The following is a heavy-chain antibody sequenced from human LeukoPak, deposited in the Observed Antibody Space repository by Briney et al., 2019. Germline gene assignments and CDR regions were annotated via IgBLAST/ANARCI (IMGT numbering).Heavy chain of an antibody. CDR1: GYSISSGYY. CDR2: IYHSGST. D-gene: IGHD3-10*01. J-gene: IGHJ3*02. CDR3: ARRYGSGSYYVPDDAFDI. Sequence: PSETLSLTCTVSGYSISSGYYWGWIRQPPGKGLEWIGSIYHSGSTYYNPSLKSRVTISVDTSKNQFSLKLSSVTAADTAVYYCARRYGSGSYYVPDDAFDIWGQGTMVTVSS. V-gene: IGHV4-38-2*02.